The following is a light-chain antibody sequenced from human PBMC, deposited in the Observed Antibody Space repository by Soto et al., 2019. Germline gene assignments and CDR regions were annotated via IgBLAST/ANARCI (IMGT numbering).Light chain of an antibody. V-gene: IGKV1-5*01. CDR3: QQAASFPIT. CDR1: QSIGDS. J-gene: IGKJ5*01. CDR2: DVS. Sequence: DIQMTQSPSTLSASVGDRVTITCRASQSIGDSLAWYQQKPGKAPYLLISDVSSLERGVPSRFSGSGSGTEFTLTINSLQPEDFATYYCQQAASFPITFGQGTRLEIK.